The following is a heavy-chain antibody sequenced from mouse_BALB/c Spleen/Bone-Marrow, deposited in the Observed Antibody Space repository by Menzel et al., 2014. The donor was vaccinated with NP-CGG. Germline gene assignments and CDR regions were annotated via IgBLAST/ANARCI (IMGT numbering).Heavy chain of an antibody. V-gene: IGHV1-5*01. CDR2: IYLGDSDT. CDR1: GYSFTSYW. Sequence: EVQLQQSGTVLARPGTSVKMSCKASGYSFTSYWMHWVKQRPGQGLEWIGVIYLGDSDTSYNQKFKGKAKLTAVTSASTAYMGLSSLTNEDSAVYYCTRRNYRYDGFAYWGQGTLVTVSA. J-gene: IGHJ3*01. D-gene: IGHD2-14*01. CDR3: TRRNYRYDGFAY.